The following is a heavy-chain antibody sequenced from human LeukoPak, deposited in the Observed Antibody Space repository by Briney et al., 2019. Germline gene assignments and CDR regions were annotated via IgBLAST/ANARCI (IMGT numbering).Heavy chain of an antibody. CDR1: GGSFSGYY. Sequence: PSETLSLTCTVAGGSFSGYYWSGIRQPPGKGLEWIGYIYYSGSTNYNPSLKSRVTISVDTSKNQFSLKLSSVTAADTAGYYCARVDLVPIVISSYGLDYWGQGTMVSVSS. CDR3: ARVDLVPIVISSYGLDY. V-gene: IGHV4-59*01. D-gene: IGHD6-6*01. CDR2: IYYSGST. J-gene: IGHJ4*02.